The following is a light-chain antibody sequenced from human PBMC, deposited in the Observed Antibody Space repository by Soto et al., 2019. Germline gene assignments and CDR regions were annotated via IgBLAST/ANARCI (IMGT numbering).Light chain of an antibody. Sequence: DIQLTQSPSFLSASVGDRVSITCRASEDISSHLTWYQQKPGKIPKLLISPASTLRSGVPSRFSGSGSGTEFPLTISGLQPEDFATYYCQQFDSYPITFGQGTRLDI. J-gene: IGKJ5*01. CDR1: EDISSH. V-gene: IGKV1-9*01. CDR2: PAS. CDR3: QQFDSYPIT.